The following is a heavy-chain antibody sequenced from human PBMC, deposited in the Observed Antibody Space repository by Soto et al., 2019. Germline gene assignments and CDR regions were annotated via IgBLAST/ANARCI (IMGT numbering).Heavy chain of an antibody. CDR2: IDWDDDK. J-gene: IGHJ4*02. D-gene: IGHD6-6*01. V-gene: IGHV2-70*01. CDR3: ARTTFEYSSSWGLEARYYFDY. CDR1: GFSLSTSGMC. Sequence: SGPTLVNPTQTLTLTCTFSGFSLSTSGMCVSWIRQPPGKALEWLALIDWDDDKYYSTSLKTRLTISKDTSKNQVVLTMTNMDPVDTATYYCARTTFEYSSSWGLEARYYFDYWGQGTLVTVSS.